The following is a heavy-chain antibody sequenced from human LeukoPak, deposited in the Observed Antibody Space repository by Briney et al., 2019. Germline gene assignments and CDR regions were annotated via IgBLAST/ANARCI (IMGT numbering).Heavy chain of an antibody. CDR2: LYRGGGT. CDR3: TRDVIYASEIYSYGDS. D-gene: IGHD3-16*01. J-gene: IGHJ4*02. Sequence: GGSLRLSCAASGFTVSSNYMSWVRQAPGKGLEWVSVLYRGGGTAYADSVRGRFTISRDNSKNTVYLQMNSLRAEDTAVYYCTRDVIYASEIYSYGDSWGQGTLVTVSS. CDR1: GFTVSSNY. V-gene: IGHV3-66*01.